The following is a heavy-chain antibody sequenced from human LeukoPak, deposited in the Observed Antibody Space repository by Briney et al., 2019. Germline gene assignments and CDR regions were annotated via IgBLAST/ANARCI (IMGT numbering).Heavy chain of an antibody. CDR3: ARVAGYCSGGSCYPRYYFDY. D-gene: IGHD2-15*01. J-gene: IGHJ4*02. CDR2: ISAYNGNT. Sequence: ASVKVSCKASGYTFTSYGISWVRQAPGQGLEWMGWISAYNGNTNYAQKLQGRVTMTTDTSTSTAYMELRSPRSDDTAVYYCARVAGYCSGGSCYPRYYFDYWGQGTLVTVSS. V-gene: IGHV1-18*01. CDR1: GYTFTSYG.